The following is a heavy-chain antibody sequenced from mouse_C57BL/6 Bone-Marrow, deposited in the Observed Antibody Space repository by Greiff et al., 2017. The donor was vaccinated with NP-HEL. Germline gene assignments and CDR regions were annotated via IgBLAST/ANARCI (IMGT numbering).Heavy chain of an antibody. CDR1: GFTFSDFY. J-gene: IGHJ1*03. CDR2: SRNKANDYTT. V-gene: IGHV7-1*01. Sequence: EVKVVESGGGLVQSGRSLRLSCATSGFTFSDFYMEWVRQAPGKGLEWIAASRNKANDYTTEYSASVKGRFIVSRDTSQSILYLQMNALRAEDTAIYYCARDAGSWYFDVWGTGTTVTVSS. CDR3: ARDAGSWYFDV.